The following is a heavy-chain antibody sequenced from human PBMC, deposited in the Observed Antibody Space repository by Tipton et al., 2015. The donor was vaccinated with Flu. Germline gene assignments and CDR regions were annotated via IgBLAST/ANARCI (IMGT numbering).Heavy chain of an antibody. V-gene: IGHV4-4*09. J-gene: IGHJ4*02. D-gene: IGHD3-10*01. Sequence: TLSLTCTVSGGSIGSYYWNWLRQPPGQGLEWIGYIYNSQYTKYNPSLKSRVTISVDTSKNQFSQRLSSVTAADTAVYYCARSTYYYGSGSADYWGQGTLVTVSS. CDR3: ARSTYYYGSGSADY. CDR2: IYNSQYT. CDR1: GGSIGSYY.